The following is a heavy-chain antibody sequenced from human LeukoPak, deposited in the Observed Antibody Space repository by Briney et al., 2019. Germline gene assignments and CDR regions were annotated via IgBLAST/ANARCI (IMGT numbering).Heavy chain of an antibody. Sequence: GGSLRLSCAASGLTFSGSTMHWVRQASGKGLEWVGRVGSLPNTYVAVYAASVKGRFTISRDDSNNTAYLQMNSLKNEDTAVYYCTRSIPGGGWFDPWGQGTLVTVSS. CDR3: TRSIPGGGWFDP. V-gene: IGHV3-73*01. CDR2: VGSLPNTYVA. J-gene: IGHJ5*02. CDR1: GLTFSGST. D-gene: IGHD3-10*01.